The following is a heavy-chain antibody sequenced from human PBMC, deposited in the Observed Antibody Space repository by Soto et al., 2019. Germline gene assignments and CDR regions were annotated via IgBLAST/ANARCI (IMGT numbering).Heavy chain of an antibody. CDR3: ASAGGLGAVAADY. D-gene: IGHD6-19*01. CDR2: IYHSGST. V-gene: IGHV4-30-2*01. J-gene: IGHJ4*02. Sequence: QLQLQESGSGLVKPSQTLSLTCAVSGGSISSGGYSWGWIRQPPGKGLEWIGYIYHSGSTYYNPSLKSRVTTSVDRSKNQFSLKLSSVTAADTAVYYCASAGGLGAVAADYWGQGTLVTVSS. CDR1: GGSISSGGYS.